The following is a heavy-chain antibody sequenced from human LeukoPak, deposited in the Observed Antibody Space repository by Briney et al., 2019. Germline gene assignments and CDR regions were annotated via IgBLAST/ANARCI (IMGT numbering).Heavy chain of an antibody. V-gene: IGHV3-66*01. CDR3: APSGTTVTTGFDP. Sequence: GGSLRLSCAASGFTVSSNYMSWVRQAPGKGLEWVSVIYSGGSTYYADSVKGRFTISRDNSKNTLYLQMNSLRAEDTAVYYCAPSGTTVTTGFDPWGQGTLVTVSS. CDR2: IYSGGST. J-gene: IGHJ5*02. D-gene: IGHD4-17*01. CDR1: GFTVSSNY.